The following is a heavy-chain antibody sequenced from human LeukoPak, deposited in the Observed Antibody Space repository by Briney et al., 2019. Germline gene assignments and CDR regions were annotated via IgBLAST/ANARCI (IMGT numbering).Heavy chain of an antibody. CDR2: ISSSGSTI. D-gene: IGHD4-23*01. J-gene: IGHJ4*02. CDR1: GFTFSSYE. Sequence: PGGSLRLSCAASGFTFSSYEMNWVRQAPGKGLEWVSYISSSGSTIYYADSVKGRFTISRDNAKNSLYLQMNSLRAEDTAVYYCARDRDDYGGNKDFDSWGQGTLVTVSS. CDR3: ARDRDDYGGNKDFDS. V-gene: IGHV3-48*03.